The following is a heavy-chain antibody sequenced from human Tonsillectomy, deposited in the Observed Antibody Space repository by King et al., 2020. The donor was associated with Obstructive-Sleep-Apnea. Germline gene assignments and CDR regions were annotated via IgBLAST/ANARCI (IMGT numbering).Heavy chain of an antibody. CDR3: ARGKSSGWYDH. D-gene: IGHD6-19*01. V-gene: IGHV4-61*01. J-gene: IGHJ5*02. CDR2: IYYSGRT. CDR1: GGSVRSGRYY. Sequence: QLQESGPGLVKPSETLSLTCTVSGGSVRSGRYYWSWIRQPPGKGLEWIGYIYYSGRTNYNPSLKSRVTISVDTSKNQFSLKLSSVTAADTAVYYCARGKSSGWYDHWGQGTLVTVSS.